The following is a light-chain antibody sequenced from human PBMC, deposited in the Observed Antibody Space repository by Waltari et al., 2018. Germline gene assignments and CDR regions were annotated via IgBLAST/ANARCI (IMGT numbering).Light chain of an antibody. CDR3: SSYMDTTTLEL. CDR1: SSDVGSYNY. V-gene: IGLV2-14*03. CDR2: DVT. J-gene: IGLJ2*01. Sequence: QSALTQPASVSGSPGQSITISCTGTSSDVGSYNYVSWYQQHPGKAPKLMIYDVTNRPSGVSNRLSGSKSGNTASLTISGLQAEDEADYYCSSYMDTTTLELFGGGTSLTVL.